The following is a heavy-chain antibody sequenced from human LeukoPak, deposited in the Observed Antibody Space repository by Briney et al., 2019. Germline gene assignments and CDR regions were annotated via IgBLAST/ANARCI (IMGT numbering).Heavy chain of an antibody. D-gene: IGHD3-22*01. J-gene: IGHJ6*03. CDR3: ARDRYYDSSGYYNKTYYYYYMDV. CDR1: GFTVSSNY. CDR2: IYSGGST. Sequence: PGGSLRLSCAASGFTVSSNYMSWVRQAPGEGLEWVSVIYSGGSTYYADSVKGRFTISRDNSKNTLYLQMNSLRAEDTAVYYCARDRYYDSSGYYNKTYYYYYMDVWGKGTTVTVSS. V-gene: IGHV3-53*01.